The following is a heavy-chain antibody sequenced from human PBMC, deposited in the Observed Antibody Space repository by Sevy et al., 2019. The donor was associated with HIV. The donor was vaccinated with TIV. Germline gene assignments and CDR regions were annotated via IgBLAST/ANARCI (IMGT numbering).Heavy chain of an antibody. CDR2: IKQDGSDK. J-gene: IGHJ6*02. V-gene: IGHV3-7*03. D-gene: IGHD6-13*01. CDR1: GFTFNNYW. CDR3: ARGDSSSWYGFYYYGMDV. Sequence: GGSLRLSCAASGFTFNNYWMTWVRQAPGKGLEWVANIKQDGSDKYYMESVKGRFNISRDNTKNSLYLQLNSLRAEDTAVYYCARGDSSSWYGFYYYGMDVWGQGTTVTVSS.